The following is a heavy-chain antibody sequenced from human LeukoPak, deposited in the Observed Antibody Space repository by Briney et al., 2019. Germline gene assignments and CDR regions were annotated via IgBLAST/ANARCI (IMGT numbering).Heavy chain of an antibody. D-gene: IGHD2-15*01. CDR2: FDPEDGET. Sequence: GASVKVSCKVSGYTLTELSMHWVRQAPGKGLEWMGGFDPEDGETIYAQKFQGRVTMTTDTSTSTAYMELRSLRSDDTAVYYCARGDCSGGSCYSIGDYWGQGTLVTVSS. J-gene: IGHJ4*02. CDR3: ARGDCSGGSCYSIGDY. CDR1: GYTLTELS. V-gene: IGHV1-24*01.